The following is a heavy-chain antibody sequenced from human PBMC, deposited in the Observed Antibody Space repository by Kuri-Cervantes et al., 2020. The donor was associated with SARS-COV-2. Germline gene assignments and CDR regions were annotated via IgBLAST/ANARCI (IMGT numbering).Heavy chain of an antibody. CDR2: IIPILGIA. V-gene: IGHV1-69*04. Sequence: SVKASCKASGGTFSSYAISWVRQAPGQGLEWMGRIIPILGIANYAQKFQGRVTITADKSTSTAYVELSSLRSEDTAVYYCARTGRGGYCSSTSCPISYYYGMDVWGQGTTVTVSS. J-gene: IGHJ6*02. D-gene: IGHD2-2*01. CDR1: GGTFSSYA. CDR3: ARTGRGGYCSSTSCPISYYYGMDV.